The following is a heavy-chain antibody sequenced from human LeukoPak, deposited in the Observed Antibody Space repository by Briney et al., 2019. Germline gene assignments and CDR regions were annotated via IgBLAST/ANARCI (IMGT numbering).Heavy chain of an antibody. CDR3: ARSQRGYSYGEH. J-gene: IGHJ4*02. CDR2: VDNDGSGT. CDR1: GFTFSSYA. Sequence: GGSLRLSCAASGFTFSSYAMSWVRQVPGKGLVWVSRVDNDGSGTTYADSVKGRFTISRDNAKNTVYLQMNSLRAEDTAVYYCARSQRGYSYGEHWGQGTPVTVSS. D-gene: IGHD5-18*01. V-gene: IGHV3-74*01.